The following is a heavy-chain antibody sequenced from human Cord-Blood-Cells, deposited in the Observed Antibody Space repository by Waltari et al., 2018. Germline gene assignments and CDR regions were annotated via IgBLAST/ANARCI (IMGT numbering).Heavy chain of an antibody. CDR1: GYSISSGYY. Sequence: QVQLQESGPGLVKPSATLSLTCAVSGYSISSGYYWGWIRQPPGKGLEWIGSIYHSGSTYYNPSLKSRVTISVDTSKNQFSLKLSSVTAADTAVYYCARIRRDGYNYYFDYWGQGTLVTVSS. CDR3: ARIRRDGYNYYFDY. D-gene: IGHD5-12*01. J-gene: IGHJ4*02. CDR2: IYHSGST. V-gene: IGHV4-38-2*01.